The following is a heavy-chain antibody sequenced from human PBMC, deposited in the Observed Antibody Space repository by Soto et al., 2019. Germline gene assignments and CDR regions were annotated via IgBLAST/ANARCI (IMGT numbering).Heavy chain of an antibody. V-gene: IGHV3-30*18. J-gene: IGHJ4*02. Sequence: GGSLRLSCAASGFTFSSYGMHWVLQAPGKGLEWVAVISYDGSNKYYADSVKGRFTISRDNSKNTLYLQMNSLRAEDTAVYYCAKEPFWSGYEEPAFDYWGQGTLVTVSS. CDR2: ISYDGSNK. D-gene: IGHD3-3*01. CDR3: AKEPFWSGYEEPAFDY. CDR1: GFTFSSYG.